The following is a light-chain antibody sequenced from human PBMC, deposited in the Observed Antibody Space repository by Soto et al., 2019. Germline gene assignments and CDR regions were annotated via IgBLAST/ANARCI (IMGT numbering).Light chain of an antibody. V-gene: IGLV2-14*01. CDR1: SSDVGGYNY. J-gene: IGLJ1*01. CDR3: RSYTSSSVYV. Sequence: QSALTQPASVSGSPGQSITISCTGTSSDVGGYNYVSWYQQHPGKAPKLMIYDVSNRPSGVSNRFCGSKSGNTASLTISGLQAGGEADYYCRSYTSSSVYVFGTGTKVTVL. CDR2: DVS.